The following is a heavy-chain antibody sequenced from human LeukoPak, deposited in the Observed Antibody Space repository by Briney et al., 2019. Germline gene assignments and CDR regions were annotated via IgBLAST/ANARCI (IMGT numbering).Heavy chain of an antibody. D-gene: IGHD2-2*01. CDR3: ARQLTNRYCSSTSCSAFDI. Sequence: SETLSLTCTVSGGSINSSSYYWGWIRQPPGKGLEWIGSIYYSGSTYYNPSLKSRVTISVDTSKNQFSLKLSSVTAADTAVYYCARQLTNRYCSSTSCSAFDIWGQGTMVTVSS. J-gene: IGHJ3*02. CDR2: IYYSGST. CDR1: GGSINSSSYY. V-gene: IGHV4-39*01.